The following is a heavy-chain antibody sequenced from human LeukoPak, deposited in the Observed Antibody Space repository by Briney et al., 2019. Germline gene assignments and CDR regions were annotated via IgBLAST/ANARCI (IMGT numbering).Heavy chain of an antibody. V-gene: IGHV3-73*01. D-gene: IGHD1-7*01. CDR1: GFTFTTYS. Sequence: QAGGSLRLSCEASGFTFTTYSMTWVRQASGKGLEWVGRIRSKANSYATAYAASVKGRFTISRDDSKNTAYLQMNSLKTEDTAVYYCTRSLWNYLPSRVLGPYYYYMDVWGKGTTVTVSS. CDR2: IRSKANSYAT. CDR3: TRSLWNYLPSRVLGPYYYYMDV. J-gene: IGHJ6*03.